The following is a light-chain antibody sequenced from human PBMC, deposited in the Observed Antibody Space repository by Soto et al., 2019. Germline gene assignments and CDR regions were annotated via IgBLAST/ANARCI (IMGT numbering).Light chain of an antibody. V-gene: IGKV1-12*01. CDR1: QGISSW. CDR3: QQAHTFPRT. J-gene: IGKJ4*01. Sequence: DIQMTQSPSSVSASVGDRVTITCRASQGISSWLAWYPQKPGKAPKLLIYAASSLQSGVPSRFSGSGTGTDFTLTISSLQPEDFATYYCQQAHTFPRTFGGGTKVESK. CDR2: AAS.